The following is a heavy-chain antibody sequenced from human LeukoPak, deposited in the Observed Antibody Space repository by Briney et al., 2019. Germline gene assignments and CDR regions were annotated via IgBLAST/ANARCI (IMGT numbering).Heavy chain of an antibody. Sequence: GRSLRLSCAASGFTVSNYGMHWVRQAPGKGLEWVAVISYDGSNKYYADSVKGRFTISRDNSKNTLYLQMNSLRAEDTAVYYCAKDSSLAAADYWGQGTLVTVSS. V-gene: IGHV3-30*18. CDR3: AKDSSLAAADY. CDR1: GFTVSNYG. CDR2: ISYDGSNK. D-gene: IGHD6-13*01. J-gene: IGHJ4*02.